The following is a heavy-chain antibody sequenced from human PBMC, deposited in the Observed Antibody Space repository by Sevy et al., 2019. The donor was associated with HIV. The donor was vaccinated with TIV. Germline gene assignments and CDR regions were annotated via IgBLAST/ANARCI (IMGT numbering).Heavy chain of an antibody. J-gene: IGHJ4*02. Sequence: GGYLRLSCAASGFTFSNYWMHWVRQAPGKGLVWVSRVNSDGTSTTYADSVKGRFTISRDNAKNTLCLQMSSLRAEDTAVHYCVAANSWEDYWGQGTLVTVSS. CDR1: GFTFSNYW. CDR2: VNSDGTST. V-gene: IGHV3-74*01. D-gene: IGHD6-13*01. CDR3: VAANSWEDY.